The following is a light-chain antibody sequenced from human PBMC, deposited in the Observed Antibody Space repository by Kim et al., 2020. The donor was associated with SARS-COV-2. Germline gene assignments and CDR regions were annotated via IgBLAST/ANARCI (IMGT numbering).Light chain of an antibody. Sequence: NFMLTQPHSVSESPGKKVTISCTRSGGSIDDNYVQWYQQRPGGVPTTVIYEDDQRPSGVSDRFSGSIDNSSNSASLTISGLKTEDEADYYCQSYNRSNVVFGGGTQLTVL. V-gene: IGLV6-57*04. CDR1: GGSIDDNY. J-gene: IGLJ2*01. CDR2: EDD. CDR3: QSYNRSNVV.